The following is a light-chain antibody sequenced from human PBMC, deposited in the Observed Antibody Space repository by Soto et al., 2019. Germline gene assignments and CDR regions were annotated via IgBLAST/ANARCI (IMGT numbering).Light chain of an antibody. Sequence: EIVLTQSPADLSVSPGERATLSCWASQSVGSTLNWYQQRPGQAPRLLIYDTSIRATGIPARFSGSGSGTEFTLTIASLQSEDFGVYYCQRFNRWPLSFGGGTKVDIK. CDR1: QSVGST. V-gene: IGKV3-15*01. J-gene: IGKJ4*01. CDR3: QRFNRWPLS. CDR2: DTS.